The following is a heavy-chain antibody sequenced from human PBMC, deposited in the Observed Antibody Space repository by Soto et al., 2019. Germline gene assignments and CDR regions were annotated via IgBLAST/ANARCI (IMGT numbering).Heavy chain of an antibody. CDR2: IRYDGSNI. V-gene: IGHV3-33*01. CDR3: XXXXXXXXXFXXXXXX. J-gene: IGHJ4*01. CDR1: GYIFSGYG. Sequence: QAQLVESGGGVVQPGRSLRLSCAASGYIFSGYGMHWVRQAPGKGLEWVAVIRYDGSNIYYADSVKGRFTISRDNSKNMLYLQMNSLGAEXTXVXXXXXXXXXXXXFXXXXXXWXXGTLV.